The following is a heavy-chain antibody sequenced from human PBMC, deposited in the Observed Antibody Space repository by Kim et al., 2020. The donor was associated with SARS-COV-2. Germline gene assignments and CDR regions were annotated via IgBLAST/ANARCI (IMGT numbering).Heavy chain of an antibody. V-gene: IGHV4-39*02. Sequence: SETLSLTCTVSGGSISSSSYYWGWIRQPPGKGLEWIGSIYYSGSTYYNSSLKSRVTISVDTSKNQFSLKLSSVTAADTAVYYCARDEMATIYGYWGQGTLVTVSS. J-gene: IGHJ4*02. CDR3: ARDEMATIYGY. D-gene: IGHD5-12*01. CDR1: GGSISSSSYY. CDR2: IYYSGST.